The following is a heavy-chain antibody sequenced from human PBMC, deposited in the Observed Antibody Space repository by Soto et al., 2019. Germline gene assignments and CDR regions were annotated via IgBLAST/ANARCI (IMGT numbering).Heavy chain of an antibody. Sequence: QLQLQESGPGLVKPPETLSLTCTVSGGSISDNVYYWGWIRQPPGKGLEWIGNMHNTGITFYNPSLKSRVTMSVDTSKNQFFLTVNSVTAADTAVYYCARLIGSYPAAFWFWGQGTLATVSS. V-gene: IGHV4-39*01. D-gene: IGHD1-26*01. CDR1: GGSISDNVYY. CDR3: ARLIGSYPAAFWF. CDR2: MHNTGIT. J-gene: IGHJ4*02.